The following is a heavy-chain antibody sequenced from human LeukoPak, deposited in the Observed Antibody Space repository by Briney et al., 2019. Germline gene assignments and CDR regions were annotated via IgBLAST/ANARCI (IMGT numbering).Heavy chain of an antibody. CDR3: ARHRAYGYYFDY. Sequence: GGSLRLSCAASGFTFSSYWMHWVRQAPGKGLVWVSRINTDGSSTSYADSVKGRFTISRDNAKNTLYLQMSSLGAEDTAVYYCARHRAYGYYFDYWGQGTLVTVSS. D-gene: IGHD3-10*01. V-gene: IGHV3-74*01. CDR1: GFTFSSYW. J-gene: IGHJ4*02. CDR2: INTDGSST.